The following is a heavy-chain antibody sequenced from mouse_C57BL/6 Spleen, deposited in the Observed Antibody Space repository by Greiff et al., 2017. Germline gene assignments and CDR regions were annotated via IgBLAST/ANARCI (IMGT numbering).Heavy chain of an antibody. D-gene: IGHD2-5*01. CDR1: GYTFTDYY. Sequence: EVQLQQSGPELVKPGASVKISCKASGYTFTDYYMNWVKQSHGKRLEWIGDINPNNGGTSYNEKFKGKATLTVDKSSSTAYMELRSLTSEDSAVYYGRYSNYPYWYFDVWGTGTTVTVSS. J-gene: IGHJ1*03. V-gene: IGHV1-26*01. CDR2: INPNNGGT. CDR3: RYSNYPYWYFDV.